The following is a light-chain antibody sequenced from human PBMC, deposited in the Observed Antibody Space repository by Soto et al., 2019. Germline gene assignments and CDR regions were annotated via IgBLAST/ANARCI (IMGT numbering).Light chain of an antibody. CDR1: QSVSSSY. V-gene: IGKV3-20*01. CDR2: GAS. Sequence: EIVLTQCPGTLSLSPGERATLSCRASQSVSSSYLAWYQQKPGQAPRLLIYGASSRATGIPDRFSGSGSGTDFTLTISRLEPEDFAVYYCQQYGSAPYTFGQGTK. J-gene: IGKJ2*01. CDR3: QQYGSAPYT.